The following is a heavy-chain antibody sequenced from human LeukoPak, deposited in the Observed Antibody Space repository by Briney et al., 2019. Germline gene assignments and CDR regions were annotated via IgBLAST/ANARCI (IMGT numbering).Heavy chain of an antibody. D-gene: IGHD3-22*01. CDR3: ASLVVVIKEDAFDI. J-gene: IGHJ3*02. Sequence: GGSLRLSCAASGFTFSSYSMNWVRQAPGKGLEWVSYISSSSSTIYYADSVKGRFTISRDNAKNSLYLQMNSLRAEDTAVYYCASLVVVIKEDAFDIWGQGTMVTVSS. V-gene: IGHV3-48*01. CDR2: ISSSSSTI. CDR1: GFTFSSYS.